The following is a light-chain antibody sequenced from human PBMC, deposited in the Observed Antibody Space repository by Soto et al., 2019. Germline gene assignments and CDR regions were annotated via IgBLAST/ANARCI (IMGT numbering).Light chain of an antibody. CDR3: QQYNRPST. CDR1: QSISSW. V-gene: IGKV1-5*03. Sequence: DIQMTQYPSTLSASVGDRVTITCRASQSISSWLAWYQQKPGKAPKLLIYKASSLESGVPSRFSGSGSGTEFTLTISSLQPDDFATYYCQQYNRPSTFGQGTKVDI. CDR2: KAS. J-gene: IGKJ1*01.